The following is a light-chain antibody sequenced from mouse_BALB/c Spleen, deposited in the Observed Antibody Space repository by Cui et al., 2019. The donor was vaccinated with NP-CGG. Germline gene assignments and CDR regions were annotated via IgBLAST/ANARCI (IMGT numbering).Light chain of an antibody. CDR2: GTN. CDR3: ALWYSNHWV. J-gene: IGLJ1*01. CDR1: IGAVTTSNY. Sequence: QAFVTQESSPTTSPGETVTLTCRSSIGAVTTSNYANWVQEKPDHLFTGLIGGTNNRTPGVPARFSGSLIGDKAALTITGAQTEDETIYFCALWYSNHWVFGGGTKLTVL. V-gene: IGLV1*01.